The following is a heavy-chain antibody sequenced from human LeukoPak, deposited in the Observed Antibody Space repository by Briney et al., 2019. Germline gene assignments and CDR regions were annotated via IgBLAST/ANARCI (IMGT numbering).Heavy chain of an antibody. CDR1: GDSISSSSYY. V-gene: IGHV4-39*07. CDR3: AIPSPITIFGVVTTSDDAFDI. CDR2: IYYSGST. J-gene: IGHJ3*02. Sequence: SETLSLTCTVSGDSISSSSYYWGWIRQPPGKGLEWIGSIYYSGSTYYNPSLKSRVTISVDTSKNQFSLKLSSVTAADTAVYYCAIPSPITIFGVVTTSDDAFDIWGQGTMVTVSS. D-gene: IGHD3-3*01.